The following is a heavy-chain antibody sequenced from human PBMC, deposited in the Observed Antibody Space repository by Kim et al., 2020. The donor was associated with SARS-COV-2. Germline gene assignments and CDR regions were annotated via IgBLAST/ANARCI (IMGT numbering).Heavy chain of an antibody. Sequence: ASLPDSCKASLNTFLSYVIIWVRQAPVTVVDLIGWISSYHCNTHYSQQLHCIVTMTTDTSTSTAYMELRSLRSDDTAVYYCARAYYYDSSGYRGWFDPWGQGTLVTVSS. CDR2: ISSYHCNT. J-gene: IGHJ5*02. V-gene: IGHV1-18*01. CDR1: LNTFLSYV. CDR3: ARAYYYDSSGYRGWFDP. D-gene: IGHD3-22*01.